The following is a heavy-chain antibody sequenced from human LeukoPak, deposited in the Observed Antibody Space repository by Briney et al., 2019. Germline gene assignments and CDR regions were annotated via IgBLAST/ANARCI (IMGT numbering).Heavy chain of an antibody. CDR1: GGSISSYY. CDR2: IYTSGST. J-gene: IGHJ4*02. D-gene: IGHD3-22*01. V-gene: IGHV4-4*07. Sequence: SETPSLPRTVSGGSISSYYWSWIRQPARKGLEWIGRIYTSGSTNYNPSLKSRVTISVDKSKNQFSLKLSSVTAADTAVYYCARGGYYYDSSGYPFDYWGQGTLVTVSS. CDR3: ARGGYYYDSSGYPFDY.